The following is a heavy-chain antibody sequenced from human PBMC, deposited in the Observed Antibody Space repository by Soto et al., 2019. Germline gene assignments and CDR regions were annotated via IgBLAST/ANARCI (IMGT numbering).Heavy chain of an antibody. CDR1: GGSISSYY. Sequence: QVQLQESGPGLVKPSETLSLTCTVSGGSISSYYWSWIRQPPGKGLEWIGYIYYSGSTNYNPSLKSRVTISVYTSKNQFSLKLSSVTAADTAVYYCARQQWLVLNAFHIWGQGTMVTVSS. CDR3: ARQQWLVLNAFHI. CDR2: IYYSGST. J-gene: IGHJ3*02. D-gene: IGHD6-19*01. V-gene: IGHV4-59*01.